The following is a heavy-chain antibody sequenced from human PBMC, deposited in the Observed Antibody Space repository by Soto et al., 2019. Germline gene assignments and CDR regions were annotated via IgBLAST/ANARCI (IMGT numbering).Heavy chain of an antibody. CDR3: ARGSSIAGLYYGMDV. D-gene: IGHD6-6*01. CDR2: NYYSGIT. V-gene: IGHV4-31*03. CDR1: DGSISRGGYY. J-gene: IGHJ6*02. Sequence: SETLSLTCTVSDGSISRGGYYWTWIRQHPGKGLEWIGYNYYSGITYYNPSLKSRVTISLDTSKNQFSLKLSSVTAADTAVYYCARGSSIAGLYYGMDVWGQGTTVTVSS.